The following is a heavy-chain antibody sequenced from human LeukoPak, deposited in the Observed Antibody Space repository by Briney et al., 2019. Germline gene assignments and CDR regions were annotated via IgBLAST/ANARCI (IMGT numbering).Heavy chain of an antibody. Sequence: GASVTVSCTASGGTFSSYAISWMRQAPGQGLEWMGRIIPILGIANYAQKFQGRVTITADKSTSTAYMELSSLRSEDTAVYYCARAPAPASNWFDPGGQGTLVTVSA. J-gene: IGHJ5*02. CDR1: GGTFSSYA. CDR3: ARAPAPASNWFDP. CDR2: IIPILGIA. V-gene: IGHV1-69*04. D-gene: IGHD6-25*01.